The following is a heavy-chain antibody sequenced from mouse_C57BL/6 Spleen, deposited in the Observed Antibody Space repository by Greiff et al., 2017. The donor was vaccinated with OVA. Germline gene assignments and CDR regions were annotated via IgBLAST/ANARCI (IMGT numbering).Heavy chain of an antibody. CDR2: ISGGGGNT. J-gene: IGHJ3*01. D-gene: IGHD1-1*01. CDR1: GFTFSSYT. Sequence: EVKVVESGGGLVKPGGSLKLSCAASGFTFSSYTMSWVRQTPEKRLEWVATISGGGGNTYDPDSVKGRFTISRDNAKNTLYLQMSSLRSEDTALYYCARHGYYGSSQAWFAYWGQGTLVTVSA. CDR3: ARHGYYGSSQAWFAY. V-gene: IGHV5-9*01.